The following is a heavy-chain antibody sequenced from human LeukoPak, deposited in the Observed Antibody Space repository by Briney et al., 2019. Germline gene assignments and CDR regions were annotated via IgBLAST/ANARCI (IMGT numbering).Heavy chain of an antibody. D-gene: IGHD2-8*01. CDR1: GFTFSDHY. CDR3: ARGRSTKNY. Sequence: GGSLRLSCAASGFTFSDHYMSWIRQAPGKGLEWVSYISNGGSSIDYADSVKGRFTISRDNAKNSLYLQMNSLRVEDTAVYYCARGRSTKNYWGQGTLVTVSS. V-gene: IGHV3-11*01. J-gene: IGHJ4*02. CDR2: ISNGGSSI.